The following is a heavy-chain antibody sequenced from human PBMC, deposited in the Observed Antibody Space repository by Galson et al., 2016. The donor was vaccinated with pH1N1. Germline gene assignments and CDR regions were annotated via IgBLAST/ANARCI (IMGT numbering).Heavy chain of an antibody. D-gene: IGHD3-10*01. CDR3: ATEYYLASGTDLLVGYYEMDV. Sequence: SLRLSCAASGFTFSNARMNWVRQAPGKGLEWVGRSKSKTDGGTTDYAAPVKGRFTVSSDDSKNTLYLGMNSLKTEDTAVYYCATEYYLASGTDLLVGYYEMDVWGQGTTVTLS. V-gene: IGHV3-15*01. CDR1: GFTFSNAR. J-gene: IGHJ6*02. CDR2: SKSKTDGGTT.